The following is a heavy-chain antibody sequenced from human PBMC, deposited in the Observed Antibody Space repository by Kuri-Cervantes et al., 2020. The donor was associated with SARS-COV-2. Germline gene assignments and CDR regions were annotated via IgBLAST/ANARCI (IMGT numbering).Heavy chain of an antibody. D-gene: IGHD3-3*01. CDR1: GFTFSNYA. CDR2: ISSNGDST. CDR3: ARVSRSGYLDY. V-gene: IGHV3-64*02. J-gene: IGHJ4*02. Sequence: GESLKISCAASGFTFSNYAMYWVRQAPGKGLENVSAISSNGDSTYYADPVKGRFTMTRDNSKNKLYLQMGSLRADDMAVYYCARVSRSGYLDYWGQGTLVTVSS.